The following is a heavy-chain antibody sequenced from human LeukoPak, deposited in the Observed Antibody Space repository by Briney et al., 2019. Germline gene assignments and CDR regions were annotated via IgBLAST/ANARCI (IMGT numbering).Heavy chain of an antibody. V-gene: IGHV3-21*01. D-gene: IGHD5-18*01. CDR3: ARDGEELGFFDI. CDR1: GFTFSSYS. CDR2: ISSSSSYI. Sequence: GGSLRLSCAASGFTFSSYSMNWVRQAPGKGLEWVSSISSSSSYIYYADSVKGRFTISRDNAKNSLYPQMNSLRAEDTAVYYCARDGEELGFFDIWGQGTMVTVSS. J-gene: IGHJ3*02.